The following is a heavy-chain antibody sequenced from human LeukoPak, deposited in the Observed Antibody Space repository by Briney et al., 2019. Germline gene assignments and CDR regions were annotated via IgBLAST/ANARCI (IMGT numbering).Heavy chain of an antibody. V-gene: IGHV4-31*03. CDR1: SGSISSGGYY. CDR2: IYYSGST. CDR3: ARGAPYYFDY. J-gene: IGHJ4*02. Sequence: SQTLSLTCTVSSGSISSGGYYWSWIRQHPGKGLEWIGYIYYSGSTYYNPSLKSRVTMSVDSSKNQFPLKLSSVTAADTAVYYCARGAPYYFDYWGQGTLVTVSS.